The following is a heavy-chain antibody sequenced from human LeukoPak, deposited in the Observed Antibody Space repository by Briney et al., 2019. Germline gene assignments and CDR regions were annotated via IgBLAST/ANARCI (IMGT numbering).Heavy chain of an antibody. Sequence: GGSLRLSCSASGFTFSNFPMHWVRQAPGKGLEYVSAVSSDGGSTYYADSVRGRFTISRDNSKNTLSLQMGSLRAEDTAVYYCVKAILFGSVSYYADWGQGTLVTVSS. CDR1: GFTFSNFP. CDR2: VSSDGGST. CDR3: VKAILFGSVSYYAD. V-gene: IGHV3-64D*09. J-gene: IGHJ4*02. D-gene: IGHD3-22*01.